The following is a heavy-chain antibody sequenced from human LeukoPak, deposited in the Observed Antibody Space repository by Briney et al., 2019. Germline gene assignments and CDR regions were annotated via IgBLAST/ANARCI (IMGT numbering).Heavy chain of an antibody. Sequence: AGGSLRVSCAASGFTFSSYAMHWVRQAPGKGLEWVAVISYDGSNKYYADSVKGRFTISRDNSKNTLYLQMNSLRAEDTAVYYCARDRPGDYYDSSGPNWGQGTLVTVSS. V-gene: IGHV3-30*04. J-gene: IGHJ4*02. D-gene: IGHD3-22*01. CDR1: GFTFSSYA. CDR3: ARDRPGDYYDSSGPN. CDR2: ISYDGSNK.